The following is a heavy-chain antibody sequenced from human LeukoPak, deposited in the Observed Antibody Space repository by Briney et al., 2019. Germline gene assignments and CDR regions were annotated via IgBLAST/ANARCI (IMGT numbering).Heavy chain of an antibody. CDR1: GVSISSYY. V-gene: IGHV4-4*07. J-gene: IGHJ5*02. CDR3: VRGLPSGWSHWFDP. CDR2: IYSSGST. Sequence: PSETLSLTCNVYGVSISSYYWSWIRQPAGKGLEWIGHIYSSGSTNYNPSLQSRVTLSLDTSKNQFSLKLSAVTAADTAVYYCVRGLPSGWSHWFDPWGQGTLVTVSS. D-gene: IGHD6-19*01.